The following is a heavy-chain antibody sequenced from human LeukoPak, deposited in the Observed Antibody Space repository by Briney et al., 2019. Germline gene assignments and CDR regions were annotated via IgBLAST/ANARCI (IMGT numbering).Heavy chain of an antibody. V-gene: IGHV4-59*08. J-gene: IGHJ5*02. Sequence: SETLSLTCTVSGGSISSYYWSWIRQPPGKGLEWIGYIYYSGSTNYNPSLKSRVTISVDTSRNQFSLKLSSVTAADTAVYYCARHETSYYGSSGNWFDPWGQGTLVTVSS. CDR2: IYYSGST. CDR1: GGSISSYY. D-gene: IGHD3-22*01. CDR3: ARHETSYYGSSGNWFDP.